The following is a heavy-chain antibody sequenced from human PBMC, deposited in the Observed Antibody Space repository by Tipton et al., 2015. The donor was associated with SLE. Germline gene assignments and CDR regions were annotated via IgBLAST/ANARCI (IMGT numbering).Heavy chain of an antibody. D-gene: IGHD2-21*02. Sequence: SLRLSCAASGFSFSRYSMNWVRQAPGRGLGCVSYISSTSNTIYYADSVRGRFTISRDNANNALYLQMNSLTAEDTGVYYCVRSFSGSTEFWGQGTLVTVSS. CDR1: GFSFSRYS. CDR3: VRSFSGSTEF. J-gene: IGHJ4*02. CDR2: ISSTSNTI. V-gene: IGHV3-48*01.